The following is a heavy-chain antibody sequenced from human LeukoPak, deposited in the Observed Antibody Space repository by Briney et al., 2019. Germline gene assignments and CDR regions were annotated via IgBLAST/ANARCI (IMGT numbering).Heavy chain of an antibody. V-gene: IGHV3-30*02. CDR1: GFTFSSYG. J-gene: IGHJ6*03. Sequence: GGSLRLSCAASGFTFSSYGIHWVRQAPGKGLEWVAFIRNDGTNKWYADSVKGRFTTSRDNSKNTLYLQMNSLRVEDTAVYHCAKDRDYGDYPSAYYYYMDVWGKGTTVTVSS. CDR2: IRNDGTNK. CDR3: AKDRDYGDYPSAYYYYMDV. D-gene: IGHD4-17*01.